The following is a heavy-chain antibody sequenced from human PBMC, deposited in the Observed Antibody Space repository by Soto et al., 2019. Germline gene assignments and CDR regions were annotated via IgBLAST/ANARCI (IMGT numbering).Heavy chain of an antibody. CDR3: ATDSTGYYSDAFDV. CDR2: IYNSGTT. D-gene: IGHD3-22*01. J-gene: IGHJ3*01. V-gene: IGHV4-59*01. Sequence: QLQESGPGLVKPSETLSLTCTVSGAAMSSYYWSWLRQSPGKGLEWIGYIYNSGTTDYNPSLKNRVTISLARSKFHFSLKLTYVTAADTAVYYCATDSTGYYSDAFDVWGQGARVIVSS. CDR1: GAAMSSYY.